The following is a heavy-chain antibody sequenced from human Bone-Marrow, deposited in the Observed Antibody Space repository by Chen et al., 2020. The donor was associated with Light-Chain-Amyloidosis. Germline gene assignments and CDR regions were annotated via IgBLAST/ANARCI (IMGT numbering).Heavy chain of an antibody. V-gene: IGHV3-7*01. Sequence: EVQLVESGGGLVQPGGSLRLSCAASGFTFSDYWMNWVRQAPGKGLEWMANIRQAGNEKYYVDSVNDRFTISRDNAKRALYLQMDSLRADDTAVYYCAGSPTVATQAFDIWGQGTMVIVS. CDR1: GFTFSDYW. D-gene: IGHD5-12*01. J-gene: IGHJ3*02. CDR3: AGSPTVATQAFDI. CDR2: IRQAGNEK.